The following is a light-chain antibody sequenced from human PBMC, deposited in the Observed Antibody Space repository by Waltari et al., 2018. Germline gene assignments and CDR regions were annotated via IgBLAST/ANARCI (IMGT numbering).Light chain of an antibody. CDR1: SNVVGFYNL. CDR2: EVI. V-gene: IGLV2-23*02. Sequence: QSALTQPASVSGSPGQSTTTPCTGTSNVVGFYNLVPWYQQHPDKAPKLMVYEVIERPSGVSNRFSGSKSGNTASLTISGLQAEDEADYYCCSYAGRNIWVFGGGTKLTVL. J-gene: IGLJ3*02. CDR3: CSYAGRNIWV.